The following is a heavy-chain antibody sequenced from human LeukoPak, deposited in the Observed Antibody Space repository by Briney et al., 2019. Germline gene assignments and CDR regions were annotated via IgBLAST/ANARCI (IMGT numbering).Heavy chain of an antibody. J-gene: IGHJ5*02. CDR2: IYYSGST. D-gene: IGHD1-1*01. V-gene: IGHV4-39*01. CDR3: ARLGGTGKLPRSWFDP. CDR1: GGSISSSSYY. Sequence: SETLSLTCTVSGGSISSSSYYWGWIRQPPGKGLEWIGSIYYSGSTYYNPSLKSRVTISVDTSKNQFSLKLSSVTAADTAVYYCARLGGTGKLPRSWFDPWGQGTQVTVSS.